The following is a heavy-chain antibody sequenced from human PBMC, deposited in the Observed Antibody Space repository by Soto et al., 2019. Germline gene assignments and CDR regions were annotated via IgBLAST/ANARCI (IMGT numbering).Heavy chain of an antibody. D-gene: IGHD6-13*01. J-gene: IGHJ6*02. Sequence: GGSLRLSCPASGFTFSSYAMSSVRQAPGKGLEWVSAISGSGGSTYYAESVKGRFTISRDNSKNTLYLQMNSLRAEDTAVYYCTKSQQLVRYYYYGMDVWGQGTTVTVSS. CDR2: ISGSGGST. V-gene: IGHV3-23*01. CDR3: TKSQQLVRYYYYGMDV. CDR1: GFTFSSYA.